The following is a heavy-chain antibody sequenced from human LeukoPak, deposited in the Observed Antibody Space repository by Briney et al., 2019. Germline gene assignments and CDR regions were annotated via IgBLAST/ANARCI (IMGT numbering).Heavy chain of an antibody. D-gene: IGHD6-6*01. V-gene: IGHV3-21*01. CDR2: IRRSGENT. Sequence: GGSLRLSCAASGFTFSSYDMSWVRQAPGRGLEWVSSIRRSGENTYYGDAVKGRFTISRDNGKNSLYLQMNSLRAEDTAVYFCARGSSNVAARNNWFDPWGQGTLVTVSS. CDR1: GFTFSSYD. CDR3: ARGSSNVAARNNWFDP. J-gene: IGHJ5*02.